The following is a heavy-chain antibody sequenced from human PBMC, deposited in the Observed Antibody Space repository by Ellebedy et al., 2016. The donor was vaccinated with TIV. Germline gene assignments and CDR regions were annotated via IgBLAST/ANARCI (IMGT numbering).Heavy chain of an antibody. Sequence: MPSETLSLTCAISGDSVSSKSAAWTWLRQSPWRGLECLGRTYYRSEWYNEYAVSVESRITINSDTSKNQFSLQLSSVTPEDTAIYYCAREIRAYDSWGQGTLVTVSS. J-gene: IGHJ4*02. CDR3: AREIRAYDS. V-gene: IGHV6-1*01. CDR2: TYYRSEWYN. CDR1: GDSVSSKSAA.